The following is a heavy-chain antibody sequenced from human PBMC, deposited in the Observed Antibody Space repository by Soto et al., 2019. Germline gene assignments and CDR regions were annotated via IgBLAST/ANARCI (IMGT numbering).Heavy chain of an antibody. CDR1: GYTFTSYA. J-gene: IGHJ4*02. Sequence: ASVKVSCKASGYTFTSYAMHRVRQAPGQRLEWMGWINAGNGNTKYSQKFQGRVTMTRDTSTSTVYMELSTLRSEDTAVYYCARDRDGYNGAFDYWGQGTLVTVSS. V-gene: IGHV1-3*01. CDR2: INAGNGNT. D-gene: IGHD5-12*01. CDR3: ARDRDGYNGAFDY.